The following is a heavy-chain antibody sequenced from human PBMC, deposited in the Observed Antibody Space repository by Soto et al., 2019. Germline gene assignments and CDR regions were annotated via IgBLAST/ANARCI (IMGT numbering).Heavy chain of an antibody. CDR3: TKEKSVMHCVYDGFDM. Sequence: EGSLRLSCAAGGFPFSRYELDWVRQAPGKGLEWVAHIRSSGGSMYADSVKGRFTISRDNAKNSLYLQMNSLRAEDTAVYYCTKEKSVMHCVYDGFDMWGQVTRDTFTS. CDR2: IRSSGGSM. J-gene: IGHJ3*02. CDR1: GFPFSRYE. V-gene: IGHV3-48*03. D-gene: IGHD3-16*01.